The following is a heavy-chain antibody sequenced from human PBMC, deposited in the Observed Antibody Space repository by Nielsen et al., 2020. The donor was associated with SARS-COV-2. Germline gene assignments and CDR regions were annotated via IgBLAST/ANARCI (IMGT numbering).Heavy chain of an antibody. J-gene: IGHJ6*02. V-gene: IGHV3-33*03. Sequence: GESLKISCAASGFTFSSYGMHWVRQAPGKGLEWVAVIWYDGSNKYYADSVKGRFTISRDNAKNSLYLQMNSLRAEDTALYYCAKLPSDLYYYGSGSSYGMDVWGQGTTVIVSS. D-gene: IGHD3-10*01. CDR2: IWYDGSNK. CDR3: AKLPSDLYYYGSGSSYGMDV. CDR1: GFTFSSYG.